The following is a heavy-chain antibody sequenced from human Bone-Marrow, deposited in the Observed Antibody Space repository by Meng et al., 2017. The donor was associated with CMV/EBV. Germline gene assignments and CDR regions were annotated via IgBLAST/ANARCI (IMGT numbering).Heavy chain of an antibody. J-gene: IGHJ5*01. CDR3: SKTRGYGPHDS. CDR1: GFTSTSYD. CDR2: MNPNSGKT. Sequence: ASVKVSCKPSGFTSTSYDINWVRQAPGQGLEWMGWMNPNSGKTGYTQRYQGSVTMTTNTSIGTADMELISLTSADTAFYYCSKTRGYGPHDSWGQGTLVTVSS. V-gene: IGHV1-8*01. D-gene: IGHD3-16*01.